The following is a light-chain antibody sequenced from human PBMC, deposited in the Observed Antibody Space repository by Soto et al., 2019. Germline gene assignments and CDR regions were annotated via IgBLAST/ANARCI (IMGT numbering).Light chain of an antibody. CDR1: NILSNS. Sequence: SYELTQPPSVSVAPGQTATITCGGNNILSNSVHWYQQRPGQAPVLVVYDDFDRPSGIPERFSGSNSGNTATLTISRVEAGDEADYYCQVWDNGGDRHVVFGGGTKLTVL. CDR3: QVWDNGGDRHVV. J-gene: IGLJ2*01. CDR2: DDF. V-gene: IGLV3-21*02.